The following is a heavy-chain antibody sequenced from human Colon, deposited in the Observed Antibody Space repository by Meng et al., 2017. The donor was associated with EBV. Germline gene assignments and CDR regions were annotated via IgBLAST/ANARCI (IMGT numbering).Heavy chain of an antibody. J-gene: IGHJ2*01. V-gene: IGHV3-33*01. CDR2: IWYDGTNK. CDR3: ARCDGYSAPFDL. Sequence: QVQLVASGGGVVHAGRSLRLSCAASGFTFSSFGMHWVRQAPGKGLEWVALIWYDGTNKYYADSVKGRFTISRDNSKNTLYMQMNSLRAEDTGVYFCARCDGYSAPFDLWGRGTLVTVSS. CDR1: GFTFSSFG. D-gene: IGHD5-12*01.